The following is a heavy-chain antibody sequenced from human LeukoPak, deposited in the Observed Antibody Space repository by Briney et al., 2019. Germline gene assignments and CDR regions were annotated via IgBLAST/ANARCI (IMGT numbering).Heavy chain of an antibody. D-gene: IGHD5-18*01. V-gene: IGHV4-59*01. CDR2: IYYSGST. J-gene: IGHJ4*02. CDR3: ARAPTPRYSYGFYFDY. Sequence: SETLSLTCTVSGGSISSYYWSWIRQPPGKGLEWIGYIYYSGSTNYNPSLKSRVTISVDTSKNQFSLELSSVTAADTAVYYCARAPTPRYSYGFYFDYWGQGTLVTVSS. CDR1: GGSISSYY.